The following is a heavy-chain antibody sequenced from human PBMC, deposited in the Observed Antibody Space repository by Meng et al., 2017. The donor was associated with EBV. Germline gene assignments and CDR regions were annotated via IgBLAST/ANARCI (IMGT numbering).Heavy chain of an antibody. Sequence: QLQLQESGPGLVKPSETLSLTCTVSGGSISSSSYYWGWIRQPPGKGLEWIGSIYYSGSTYYNPSLKSRVTISVDTSKNQFSLKLSSVTAADTAVYYCARRGYSSSRTEFDPWCPGTMVTVSA. CDR1: GGSISSSSYY. D-gene: IGHD6-13*01. CDR3: ARRGYSSSRTEFDP. J-gene: IGHJ5*02. CDR2: IYYSGST. V-gene: IGHV4-39*07.